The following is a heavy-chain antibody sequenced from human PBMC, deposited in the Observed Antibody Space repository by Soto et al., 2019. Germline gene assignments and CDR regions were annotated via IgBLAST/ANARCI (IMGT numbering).Heavy chain of an antibody. CDR3: AKAVGSYGNFDY. D-gene: IGHD5-18*01. Sequence: GPSRRLSFAVSVFSFHDYAMHWVRQGPGKGLEWVSRISWNSGSIGYADSVKGRFTISRDNAKNSLYLQMNSLRAEDTALYYCAKAVGSYGNFDYWGQGT. CDR2: ISWNSGSI. V-gene: IGHV3-9*01. CDR1: VFSFHDYA. J-gene: IGHJ4*02.